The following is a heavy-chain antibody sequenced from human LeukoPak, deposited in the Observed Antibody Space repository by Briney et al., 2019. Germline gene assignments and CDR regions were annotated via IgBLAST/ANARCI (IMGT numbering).Heavy chain of an antibody. Sequence: ASVKVSCKASGYTFTSYYMHWVRQAPGQGLEWMGIINPSGGSTTYAQEFQGRVTMTRDTSTSTVYMELSSLRSEDTAVYYCARVNNIAAAWRGFDPWGQGTLVTVSS. CDR2: INPSGGST. D-gene: IGHD6-13*01. CDR3: ARVNNIAAAWRGFDP. J-gene: IGHJ5*02. CDR1: GYTFTSYY. V-gene: IGHV1-46*01.